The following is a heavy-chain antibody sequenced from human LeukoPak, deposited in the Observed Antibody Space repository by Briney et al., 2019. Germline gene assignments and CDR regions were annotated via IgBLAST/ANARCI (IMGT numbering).Heavy chain of an antibody. Sequence: GGSLRLSCAASGFTFSSYSMNWVRQAPGKGLEWVSAISGSGGSTYYADSVKGRFTISRDNSKNTLYLQMNSLRAEDTAVYYCAKISEVYYYYYYMDVWGKGTTVTVSS. CDR3: AKISEVYYYYYYMDV. D-gene: IGHD6-25*01. CDR2: ISGSGGST. J-gene: IGHJ6*03. CDR1: GFTFSSYS. V-gene: IGHV3-23*01.